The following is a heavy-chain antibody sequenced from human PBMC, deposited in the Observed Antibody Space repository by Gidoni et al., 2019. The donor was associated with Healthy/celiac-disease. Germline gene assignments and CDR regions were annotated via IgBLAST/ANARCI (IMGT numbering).Heavy chain of an antibody. V-gene: IGHV3-7*01. Sequence: EVQLVESGGGLVQPGGSLSLSCAPSGFTFSSYWMSWVRQAPGKGLEWVANIKQDGSEKYYVDSVKGRFTISRDNAKNSLYLQMNSLRAEDTAVYYCAREVDYGPYFDYWGQGTLVTVSS. CDR2: IKQDGSEK. CDR1: GFTFSSYW. J-gene: IGHJ4*02. CDR3: AREVDYGPYFDY. D-gene: IGHD4-17*01.